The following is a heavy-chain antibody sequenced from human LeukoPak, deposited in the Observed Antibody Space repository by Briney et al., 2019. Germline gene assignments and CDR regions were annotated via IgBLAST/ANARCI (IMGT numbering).Heavy chain of an antibody. V-gene: IGHV3-48*02. J-gene: IGHJ4*02. CDR2: IRLTSNSM. Sequence: GGSLRLSCVASGFPLSGAWMNWGRQAPGKGLEWVSSIRLTSNSMSYADSVRGRFTISRDNAKNSLFLQMNSLRDEDTAVYYCARDGDGHLDYWGQGTLVTVSS. CDR1: GFPLSGAW. CDR3: ARDGDGHLDY. D-gene: IGHD4-17*01.